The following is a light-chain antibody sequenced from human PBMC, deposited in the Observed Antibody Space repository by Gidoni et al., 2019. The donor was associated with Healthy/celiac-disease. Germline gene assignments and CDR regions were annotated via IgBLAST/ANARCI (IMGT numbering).Light chain of an antibody. V-gene: IGKV3-11*01. CDR1: QNVISN. CDR2: DAS. J-gene: IGKJ1*01. Sequence: DIVFTQSPATLSLSHGERATLSCRAIQNVISNLSWYQQKPGPAPSLLIYDASNRATGIPARFSGSGSGTDFTLTISSLEPEDFAVYYCQQRSNWPGTFGQGTKVEIK. CDR3: QQRSNWPGT.